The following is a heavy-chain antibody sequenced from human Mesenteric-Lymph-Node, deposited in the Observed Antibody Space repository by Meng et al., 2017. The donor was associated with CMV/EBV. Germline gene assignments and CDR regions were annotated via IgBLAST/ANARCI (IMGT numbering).Heavy chain of an antibody. Sequence: QVTLHQGGAGLLEPSETLSVTCAVYGGSFSGYYWNWIRQSSEKGLEWIGEINHSGSTTYNPSFTSRIIISVDTSTNQISLNMSSVTAADTAVYYCARGSSYDILTGYFDYWGQGALVTVSS. CDR2: INHSGST. CDR3: ARGSSYDILTGYFDY. J-gene: IGHJ4*02. CDR1: GGSFSGYY. V-gene: IGHV4-34*01. D-gene: IGHD3-9*01.